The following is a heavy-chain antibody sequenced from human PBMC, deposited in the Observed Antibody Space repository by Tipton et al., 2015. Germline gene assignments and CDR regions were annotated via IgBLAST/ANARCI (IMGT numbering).Heavy chain of an antibody. CDR1: AYSITSDYY. CDR3: ARDLEHGMDV. Sequence: TLSLTCAVSAYSITSDYYWSWIRQPPGKGLEWIGEMNHSGSTNYNPSLKSRVTLSIDTSKNQFSLKLSSVTAADTAVYFCARDLEHGMDVWGQGTTVTVS. CDR2: MNHSGST. V-gene: IGHV4-38-2*02. J-gene: IGHJ6*02.